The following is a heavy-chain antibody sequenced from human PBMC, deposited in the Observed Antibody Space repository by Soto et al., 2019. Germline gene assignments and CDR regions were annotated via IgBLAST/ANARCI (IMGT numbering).Heavy chain of an antibody. D-gene: IGHD2-15*01. CDR3: SGVRGYCSCGSCSNWFDP. CDR1: GFTVTRSY. Sequence: VSCKASGFTVTRSYINRVRQAQGQRLEWMGWINPNSGGTNYAQKFQGWVTMTRDTSISTAYMELSRLRSDDTAVYYCSGVRGYCSCGSCSNWFDPWGQGTLVTVSS. CDR2: INPNSGGT. J-gene: IGHJ5*02. V-gene: IGHV1-2*04.